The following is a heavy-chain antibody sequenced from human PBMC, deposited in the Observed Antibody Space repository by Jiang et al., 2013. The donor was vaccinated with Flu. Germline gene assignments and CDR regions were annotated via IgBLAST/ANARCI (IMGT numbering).Heavy chain of an antibody. Sequence: ELLKPSETLSLTCAVYGGSFSGYYWSWIRQPPGKGLEWIGEINHSGSTNYNPSLKSRVTISVDTSKNQFSLKLSSVTAADTAVYYCARVRYDSSFDGYWGQGNPGSPSPQ. J-gene: IGHJ4*02. V-gene: IGHV4-34*01. CDR1: GGSFSGYY. CDR2: INHSGST. D-gene: IGHD3-22*01. CDR3: ARVRYDSSFDGY.